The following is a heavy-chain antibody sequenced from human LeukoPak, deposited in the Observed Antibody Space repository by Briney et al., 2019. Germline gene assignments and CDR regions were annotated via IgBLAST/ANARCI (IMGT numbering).Heavy chain of an antibody. V-gene: IGHV4-59*01. D-gene: IGHD5-12*01. CDR2: IYYSGST. CDR1: GGSISSYY. CDR3: ARVDYSNWFDP. Sequence: KPSETLSLTCTVSGGSISSYYWSWIRQPPGKGLEWIGYIYYSGSTNYNPSLKSRVTISVDTSKNQFSLKLSSVAAADTAVYYCARVDYSNWFDPWGQGTLVTVSS. J-gene: IGHJ5*02.